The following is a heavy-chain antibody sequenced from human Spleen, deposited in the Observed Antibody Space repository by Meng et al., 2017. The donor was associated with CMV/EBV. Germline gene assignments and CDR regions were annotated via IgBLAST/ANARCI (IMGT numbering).Heavy chain of an antibody. D-gene: IGHD3-10*02. CDR2: IRQDEGEK. CDR1: GFTFSNYW. CDR3: ARDRDFVPQRGYYDMDV. V-gene: IGHV3-7*01. Sequence: GESLKISCAASGFTFSNYWMTWVRQAPGKGLEWVANIRQDEGEKYNVDSVKGRFTISRDNAKNSLYLHMNSLRAEDTAVYYCARDRDFVPQRGYYDMDVWGQGTTVTVSS. J-gene: IGHJ6*02.